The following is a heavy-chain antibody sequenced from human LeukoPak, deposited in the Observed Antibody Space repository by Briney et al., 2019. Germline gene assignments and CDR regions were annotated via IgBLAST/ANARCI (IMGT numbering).Heavy chain of an antibody. V-gene: IGHV3-7*01. CDR2: IKQDGSEK. D-gene: IGHD1-26*01. CDR3: ARDSHAVGATFFDY. Sequence: GGSLRLSCAASGFTFSSYWMSWVRQAPGKGLEWVANIKQDGSEKSYVDSVKGRFTISRDNAKNSLSLQMNSLRVEDTAVYYCARDSHAVGATFFDYWGQGTLVTVSS. J-gene: IGHJ4*02. CDR1: GFTFSSYW.